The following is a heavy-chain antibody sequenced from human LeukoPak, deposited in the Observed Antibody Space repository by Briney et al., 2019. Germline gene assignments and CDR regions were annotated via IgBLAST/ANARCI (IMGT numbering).Heavy chain of an antibody. CDR1: RFTFGNYW. CDR2: IKEDGSEK. D-gene: IGHD3-10*01. CDR3: ASFDYYGSGSYYYPFDY. V-gene: IGHV3-7*01. Sequence: GGSLRLSCVASRFTFGNYWMTWVRQAPGKGLEWVANIKEDGSEKYYVDSVKGRFTISRDNAKNSLYLQMNSLRAEDTAVYYCASFDYYGSGSYYYPFDYWGQGTLVTVSS. J-gene: IGHJ4*02.